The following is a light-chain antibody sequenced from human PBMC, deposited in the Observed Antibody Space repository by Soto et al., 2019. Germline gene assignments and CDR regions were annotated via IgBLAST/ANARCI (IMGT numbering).Light chain of an antibody. CDR2: DVN. CDR3: SSYSSGTTLVL. J-gene: IGLJ2*01. Sequence: QSALTQPASVSGSPGQTVIISCTGTSSDIGGSTFVSWYQQHPGRAPKLILFDVNIRPSRIPDRFSGSQSDNTASLTISGLQADDEADYYCSSYSSGTTLVLFGGGTKLTVL. CDR1: SSDIGGSTF. V-gene: IGLV2-14*03.